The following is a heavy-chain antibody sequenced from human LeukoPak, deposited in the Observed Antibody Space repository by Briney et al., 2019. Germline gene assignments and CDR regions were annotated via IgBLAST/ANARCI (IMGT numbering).Heavy chain of an antibody. J-gene: IGHJ6*02. Sequence: GGSLRLSCAASGFPFSSFWMPWVRQSPGEGLVWVSRIKGDGNDITYADSVRGRFSISRDNAKNTLYLQMNSLRAEDTAVYYCTCDRLYYGVDLWGQGTTVTVS. CDR1: GFPFSSFW. V-gene: IGHV3-74*01. CDR2: IKGDGNDI. D-gene: IGHD6-25*01. CDR3: TCDRLYYGVDL.